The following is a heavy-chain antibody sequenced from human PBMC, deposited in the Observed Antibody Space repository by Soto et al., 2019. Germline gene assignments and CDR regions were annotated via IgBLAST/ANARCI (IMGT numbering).Heavy chain of an antibody. Sequence: EVQLVESRGGLVQPGGSLRLSCAGSGFTFSSRWMSWVRQAPGKGLEWVANIKEDGSIMNYVDSVKGRFTISRDNAKNFLYLQMNSLRADDTAVYYCAGQGGNLADWGQGTLVTVSS. CDR3: AGQGGNLAD. J-gene: IGHJ4*02. V-gene: IGHV3-7*01. D-gene: IGHD2-21*02. CDR1: GFTFSSRW. CDR2: IKEDGSIM.